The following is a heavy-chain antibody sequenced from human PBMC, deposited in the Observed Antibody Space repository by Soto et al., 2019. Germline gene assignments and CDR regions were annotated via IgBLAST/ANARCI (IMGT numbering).Heavy chain of an antibody. CDR1: GFTFSSYA. J-gene: IGHJ4*02. CDR2: ISYDGSNK. CDR3: ARDGDYGSGSYYY. V-gene: IGHV3-30-3*01. Sequence: QVQLLESGGGVVKPGRSLRLSCAASGFTFSSYAMHWVRQAPGKGLEWVAVISYDGSNKYYADSVKGRFTISRDNSKNTLYLQMNSLRAEDTAVYYCARDGDYGSGSYYYWGQGTLVTVSS. D-gene: IGHD3-10*01.